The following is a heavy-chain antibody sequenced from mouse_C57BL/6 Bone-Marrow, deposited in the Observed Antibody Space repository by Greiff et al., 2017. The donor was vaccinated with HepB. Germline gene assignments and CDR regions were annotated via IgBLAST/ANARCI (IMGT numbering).Heavy chain of an antibody. V-gene: IGHV1-55*01. Sequence: VQLQQPGAELVKPGASVKMSCKASGYTFTSYWITWVKQRPGQGLEWIGDIYPGSGSTNYNEKLKSKATLTVDTSSSTAYMQRSSLTSEDSAFYYCARDSPYYYGSSHFDYWGQGTTLTVSS. CDR1: GYTFTSYW. D-gene: IGHD1-1*01. J-gene: IGHJ2*01. CDR2: IYPGSGST. CDR3: ARDSPYYYGSSHFDY.